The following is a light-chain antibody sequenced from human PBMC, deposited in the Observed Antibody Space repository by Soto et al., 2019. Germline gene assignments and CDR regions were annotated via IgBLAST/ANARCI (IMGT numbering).Light chain of an antibody. J-gene: IGLJ2*01. CDR2: EDN. CDR3: QSYDSSNHDVV. CDR1: SGSIASNY. Sequence: NFMLTQPHSVSESPGKTVTISCTRSSGSIASNYVQWYQQRPGSAPTTVIYEDNQRPSGVPDRFSGSIDSSSNSPSLTISGLKTEDEADYYCQSYDSSNHDVVFGGGTKVTVL. V-gene: IGLV6-57*03.